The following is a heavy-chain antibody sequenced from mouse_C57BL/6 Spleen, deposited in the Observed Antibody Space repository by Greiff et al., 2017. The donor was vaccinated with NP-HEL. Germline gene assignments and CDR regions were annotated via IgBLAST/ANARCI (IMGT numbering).Heavy chain of an antibody. CDR2: IYIGNGYT. D-gene: IGHD4-1*01. CDR1: GYTFTSYG. J-gene: IGHJ4*01. V-gene: IGHV1-58*01. Sequence: DVQRQESGAELVRPGSSVKMSCKTSGYTFTSYGINWVKQRPEKGLEWIGYIYIGNGYTKYNEKFKGKATLTSDTSSSTAYMQLSSLTSEDSAIYFCASSTGTPMDYWGQGTSVTVSS. CDR3: ASSTGTPMDY.